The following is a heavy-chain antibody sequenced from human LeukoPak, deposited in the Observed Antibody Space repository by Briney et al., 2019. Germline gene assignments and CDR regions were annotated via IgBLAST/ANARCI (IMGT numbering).Heavy chain of an antibody. J-gene: IGHJ6*03. CDR3: ARVGGGSSPGYYMDV. CDR1: GFTVSSNS. D-gene: IGHD1-26*01. CDR2: IYSDNT. Sequence: GGSLRLSCTVSGFTVSSNSMSWVRQAPGKGLEWVSFIYSDNTHYSDSVKGRFTISRDNSKNTLYLQMNSLRAEDTAVYYCARVGGGSSPGYYMDVWGKGTTVTVSS. V-gene: IGHV3-53*01.